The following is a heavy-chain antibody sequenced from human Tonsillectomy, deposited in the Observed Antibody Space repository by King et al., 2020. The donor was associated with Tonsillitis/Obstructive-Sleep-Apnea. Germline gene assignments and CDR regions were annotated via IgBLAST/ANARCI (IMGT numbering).Heavy chain of an antibody. CDR3: ARDQSGDYGDYHDAFDI. Sequence: VQLVESGAEVKKPGASVKVSCKASGYTFTSYYMHWVRQAPGQGLEWMGIINPSGGSTSYAQKFQGRVTMTRDTSTSTVYMVRSSLRSEDTAVYYCARDQSGDYGDYHDAFDIWGQGTMVTVSS. D-gene: IGHD4-17*01. J-gene: IGHJ3*02. CDR2: INPSGGST. CDR1: GYTFTSYY. V-gene: IGHV1-46*01.